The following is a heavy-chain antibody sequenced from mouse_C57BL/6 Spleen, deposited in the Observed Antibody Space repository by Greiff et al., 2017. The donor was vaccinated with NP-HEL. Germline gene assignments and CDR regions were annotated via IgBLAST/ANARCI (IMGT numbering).Heavy chain of an antibody. CDR1: GFTFSSYG. V-gene: IGHV5-6*01. J-gene: IGHJ2*01. Sequence: EVKLVESGGDLVKPGGSLKLSCAASGFTFSSYGMSWVRQTPDKRLEWVATISSGGSYTYYPDSVKGRFTISRDNAKNTLYLQMSSLKSEDTAMYYCARHDGYSFDYWGQGTTLTVSS. CDR2: ISSGGSYT. D-gene: IGHD2-3*01. CDR3: ARHDGYSFDY.